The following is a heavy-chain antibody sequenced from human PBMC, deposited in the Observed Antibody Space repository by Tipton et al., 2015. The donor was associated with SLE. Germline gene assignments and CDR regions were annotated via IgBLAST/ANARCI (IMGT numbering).Heavy chain of an antibody. V-gene: IGHV4-59*01. CDR1: GGSISSYF. CDR3: ARGRQGMEVFTMDV. Sequence: TLSLTCSVSGGSISSYFWSWIRQPPGKGLEWIGYINNNGNTNYNPSLKSRVTTSVDTSKNQLSLKLSSVTAADTAVYYCARGRQGMEVFTMDVWGPGTTVTVS. D-gene: IGHD1-14*01. CDR2: INNNGNT. J-gene: IGHJ6*02.